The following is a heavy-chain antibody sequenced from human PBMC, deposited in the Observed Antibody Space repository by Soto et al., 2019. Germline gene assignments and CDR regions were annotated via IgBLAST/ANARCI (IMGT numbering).Heavy chain of an antibody. CDR2: IWYDGSNT. J-gene: IGHJ4*02. CDR1: GFIVSRYA. D-gene: IGHD3-3*01. CDR3: FKEFSMHRVVHSY. Sequence: GGSLRISCAVSGFIVSRYAMHWVREAPGKGPERVGFIWYDGSNTFYAESVKGRFTIARDNHKNTVYVQINAPKAEDTAVYYCFKEFSMHRVVHSYSAQGSFVIGSS. V-gene: IGHV3-30*02.